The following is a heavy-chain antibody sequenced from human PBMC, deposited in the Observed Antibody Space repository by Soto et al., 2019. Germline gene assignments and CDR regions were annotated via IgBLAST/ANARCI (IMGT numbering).Heavy chain of an antibody. V-gene: IGHV3-30*18. CDR2: ISEDAETD. D-gene: IGHD3-10*01. J-gene: IGHJ6*02. CDR3: AKAPFRRPYYFYGMDV. Sequence: LRLSCVASGFTFGDFGMHWVRQRPGKGLEWLAVISEDAETDFHADSVKGRFTVSRDNFKETLYLQMNGLTTDDSAVYFCAKAPFRRPYYFYGMDVWGQGTTVTVSS. CDR1: GFTFGDFG.